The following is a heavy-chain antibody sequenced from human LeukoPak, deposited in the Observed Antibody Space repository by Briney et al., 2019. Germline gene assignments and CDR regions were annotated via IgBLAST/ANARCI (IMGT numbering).Heavy chain of an antibody. D-gene: IGHD3-22*01. Sequence: SETLSLTCTVSGGSIGSYYWSWVRQPPGKGLEWIGYIYYSGSTNYNPSLRSRVTISVDTSKNQFSLKLSSVTAADTAVYYCARGDSSGYSPLIDYWGQGTLVTVSS. CDR2: IYYSGST. J-gene: IGHJ4*02. V-gene: IGHV4-59*01. CDR3: ARGDSSGYSPLIDY. CDR1: GGSIGSYY.